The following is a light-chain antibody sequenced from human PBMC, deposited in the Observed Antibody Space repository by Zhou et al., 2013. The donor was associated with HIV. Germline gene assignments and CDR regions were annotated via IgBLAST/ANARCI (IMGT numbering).Light chain of an antibody. CDR3: AAWDDSLRRGV. Sequence: QSALTQPPSASGTPGQSVTISCTGTSSDVGGYNYVAWYQQHPGKVPKIMLYEVNKRPSGVPDRFSGSKSGNTASLTVSGLQVEDEAEYYCAAWDDSLRRGVFGGGTKLTVL. CDR2: EVN. J-gene: IGLJ2*01. V-gene: IGLV2-8*01. CDR1: SSDVGGYNY.